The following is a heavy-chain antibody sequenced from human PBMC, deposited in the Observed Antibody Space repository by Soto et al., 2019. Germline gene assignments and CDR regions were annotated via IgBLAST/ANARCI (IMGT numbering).Heavy chain of an antibody. Sequence: SETLSLTCTASGGSISSYYWSWIRQPPGKGLEWIGYIYYSGSTNYNPSLKSRVTISVDTSKNQFSLKLSSVTAADTAVYYCARAIYYYDSSGSWFDPWGQGTLVTVSS. CDR1: GGSISSYY. J-gene: IGHJ5*02. CDR3: ARAIYYYDSSGSWFDP. V-gene: IGHV4-59*01. D-gene: IGHD3-22*01. CDR2: IYYSGST.